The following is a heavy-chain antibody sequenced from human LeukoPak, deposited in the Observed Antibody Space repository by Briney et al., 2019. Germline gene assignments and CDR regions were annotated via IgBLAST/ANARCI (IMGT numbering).Heavy chain of an antibody. CDR2: IIPIFGTA. Sequence: GASVKVSCKASGGTFSSYAISWLRQAPGQGLEWMGGIIPIFGTANYAQKFQGRVTITADESTSTAYMELSSLRSEVTAVYYCAGRYCSSTSYSTDYFVYWGQGTLVTVSS. V-gene: IGHV1-69*13. CDR1: GGTFSSYA. CDR3: AGRYCSSTSYSTDYFVY. J-gene: IGHJ4*02. D-gene: IGHD2-2*01.